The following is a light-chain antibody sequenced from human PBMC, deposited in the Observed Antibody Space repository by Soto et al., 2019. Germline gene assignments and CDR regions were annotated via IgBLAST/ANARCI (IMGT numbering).Light chain of an antibody. Sequence: EIVLTQSPGTLSLSPGERATLSCRASQSVGNNYLAWYQQKPGQAPRFLIYDASSRATGIPDRFSGSGSGTDFTLTISRLEPEDFAVYYCQRYGSSPLTFGGGTKVDI. CDR2: DAS. CDR3: QRYGSSPLT. V-gene: IGKV3-20*01. CDR1: QSVGNNY. J-gene: IGKJ4*01.